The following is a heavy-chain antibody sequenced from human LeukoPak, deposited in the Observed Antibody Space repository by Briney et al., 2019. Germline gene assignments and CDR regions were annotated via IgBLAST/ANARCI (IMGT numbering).Heavy chain of an antibody. V-gene: IGHV3-23*01. J-gene: IGHJ4*02. CDR3: AKAERQLLVLSPFDY. D-gene: IGHD6-13*01. CDR2: ISGSGGST. Sequence: GGSLRLSCAASGFTFSSYAMSWVRQAPGKGLEWVSAISGSGGSTYYADSVKGRFTISRDNSKNTLYLQMNSLRAEDTAVYYCAKAERQLLVLSPFDYWGQGTLVTVSS. CDR1: GFTFSSYA.